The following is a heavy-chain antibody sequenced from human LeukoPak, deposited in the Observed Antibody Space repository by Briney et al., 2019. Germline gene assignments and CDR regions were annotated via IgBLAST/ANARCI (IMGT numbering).Heavy chain of an antibody. J-gene: IGHJ3*02. CDR3: ARDKGLAPHHDAFDI. CDR2: IIPILGIA. Sequence: SVKVSCKASGGTFSSYTISWVGQAPGQGLEWMGRIIPILGIANYAQKFQGRVTITADKSTSTAYMELSSLRSEDTAVYYCARDKGLAPHHDAFDIWGQGTMVTVSS. CDR1: GGTFSSYT. D-gene: IGHD6-6*01. V-gene: IGHV1-69*04.